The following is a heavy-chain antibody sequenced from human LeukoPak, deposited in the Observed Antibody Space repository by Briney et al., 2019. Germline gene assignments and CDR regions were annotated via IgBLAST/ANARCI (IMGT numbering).Heavy chain of an antibody. Sequence: GGSLRLSCAASGFTFSSYAMSWVRQAPGKGLEWVSAISGSGGSTYYADSVKGRFTISRDNSKNTLYLQMNSLRAEDKAVYYCAKGGNYYESSGYYYDDAFDIWGQGTMVTVSS. CDR3: AKGGNYYESSGYYYDDAFDI. CDR1: GFTFSSYA. CDR2: ISGSGGST. D-gene: IGHD3-22*01. V-gene: IGHV3-23*01. J-gene: IGHJ3*02.